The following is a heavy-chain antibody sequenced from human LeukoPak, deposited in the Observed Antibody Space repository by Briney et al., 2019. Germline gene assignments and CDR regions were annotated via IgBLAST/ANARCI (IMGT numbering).Heavy chain of an antibody. J-gene: IGHJ3*02. CDR2: LDVGGSA. Sequence: GGSLRLSCAASGLSVSGNYMSWVRQPPGKGPEWVSVLDVGGSAYYADSVKGRFTISRDKSKNTLYLQINSLRAEDTAVYYCARGGNSGGSLRSPFDIGGRGTMVTVSS. CDR1: GLSVSGNY. D-gene: IGHD2-15*01. CDR3: ARGGNSGGSLRSPFDI. V-gene: IGHV3-53*01.